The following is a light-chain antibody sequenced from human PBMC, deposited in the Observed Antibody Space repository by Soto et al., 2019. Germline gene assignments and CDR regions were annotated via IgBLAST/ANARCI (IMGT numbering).Light chain of an antibody. CDR3: SSYTSSSTFV. CDR1: SSDVGGHDY. Sequence: QSVLTQSASVSVSPRQSITISCTGTSSDVGGHDYVSWYQQHPGKAPTLMIYHVTNRPSGVSSRFSGSKSGNTAFLIISGLQAEDEADYYCSSYTSSSTFVFGTGTKVTVL. V-gene: IGLV2-14*01. J-gene: IGLJ1*01. CDR2: HVT.